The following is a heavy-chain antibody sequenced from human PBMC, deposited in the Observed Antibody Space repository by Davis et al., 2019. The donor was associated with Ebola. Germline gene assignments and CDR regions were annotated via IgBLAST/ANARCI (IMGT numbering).Heavy chain of an antibody. D-gene: IGHD2-21*01. CDR3: ARGTGASIFY. Sequence: SETLSLTCNVSGASISTYYWSWIRQPPGKGLEWIGYIYYTGSTRYNPSLQSRVTISVDTSKNQFSLKLSSVTAADTAVYYCARGTGASIFYWGQGTLVTVSS. V-gene: IGHV4-59*01. J-gene: IGHJ4*02. CDR2: IYYTGST. CDR1: GASISTYY.